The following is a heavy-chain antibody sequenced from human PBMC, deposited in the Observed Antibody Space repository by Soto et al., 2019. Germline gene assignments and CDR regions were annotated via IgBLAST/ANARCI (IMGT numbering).Heavy chain of an antibody. V-gene: IGHV4-59*01. Sequence: QVQLQESGPGLVKPSETLSLTCTVSSGSISFYYWSWIRQPPGKGLEWIGYIYYSGSTNYNPSLKSRVTISADTSKNQSSRKLSSVTAADTAVYYCARGNDYGDYYFDYWGQGTLVTVSS. CDR3: ARGNDYGDYYFDY. CDR2: IYYSGST. D-gene: IGHD4-17*01. J-gene: IGHJ4*02. CDR1: SGSISFYY.